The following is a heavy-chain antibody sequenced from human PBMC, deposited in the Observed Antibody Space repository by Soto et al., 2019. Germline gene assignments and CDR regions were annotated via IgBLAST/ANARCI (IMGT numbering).Heavy chain of an antibody. Sequence: EVQLVESGGGLVQPGGSLRLSCAASGFTFSDHYMDWVRQAPGKGLEWVGRSRNKANSYSTEYAASVKGRFTISSDESKYSLYLQMNSLKTEDTAVYYCARFSGSYTRGLDYWGQGTLVTVSS. CDR3: ARFSGSYTRGLDY. D-gene: IGHD1-26*01. V-gene: IGHV3-72*01. CDR1: GFTFSDHY. J-gene: IGHJ4*02. CDR2: SRNKANSYST.